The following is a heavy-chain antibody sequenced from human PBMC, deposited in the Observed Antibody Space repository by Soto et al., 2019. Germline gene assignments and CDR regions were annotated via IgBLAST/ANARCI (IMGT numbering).Heavy chain of an antibody. Sequence: GASVKVSCKASGYTFTSYGISWVRQAPGQGLEWMGWISAYNGNTNYAQKLQGRVTTTTDTSTSTAYMELRSLRSDDTAVYYCARDRKPSSERYCSSTSCSYGMDVWGQGTTVTVSS. CDR2: ISAYNGNT. CDR1: GYTFTSYG. V-gene: IGHV1-18*01. D-gene: IGHD2-2*01. J-gene: IGHJ6*02. CDR3: ARDRKPSSERYCSSTSCSYGMDV.